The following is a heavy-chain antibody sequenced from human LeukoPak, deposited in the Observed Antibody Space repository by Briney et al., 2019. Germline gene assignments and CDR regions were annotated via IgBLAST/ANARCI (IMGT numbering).Heavy chain of an antibody. CDR3: ARCRSRYYYDSSGYYHDY. CDR1: GGSISSATYY. CDR2: IFYSGST. V-gene: IGHV4-39*07. Sequence: PSETLSLTCTVSGGSISSATYYWVWIRQPPGKGLEWIASIFYSGSTYYNPSLKSRVTISVDTSKNQFSLKLSSVTAADTAVYYCARCRSRYYYDSSGYYHDYWGQGTLVTVSS. J-gene: IGHJ4*02. D-gene: IGHD3-22*01.